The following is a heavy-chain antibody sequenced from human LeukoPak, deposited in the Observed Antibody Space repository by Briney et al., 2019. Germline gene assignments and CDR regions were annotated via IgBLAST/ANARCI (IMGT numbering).Heavy chain of an antibody. D-gene: IGHD6-19*01. Sequence: SVKVSCKTSGGTFSSYAISWVRQAPGQGLEWMGGIIPIFGTANYAQKFQGRVTITADESTSTAYMELSSLRSEDTAVYYCARGEAVAGSCYFDYWGQGTLVTVSS. J-gene: IGHJ4*02. CDR1: GGTFSSYA. V-gene: IGHV1-69*13. CDR3: ARGEAVAGSCYFDY. CDR2: IIPIFGTA.